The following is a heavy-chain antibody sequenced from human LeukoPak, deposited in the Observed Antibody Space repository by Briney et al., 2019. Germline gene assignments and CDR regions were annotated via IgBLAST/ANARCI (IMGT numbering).Heavy chain of an antibody. Sequence: PGGSLRLSCAASGFTFSSYWMSWVRQAPGKGLEWVANIKQDGSEKYYVDSVKGRFTISRDNAKNSLYLQMNSLRAEDTAVYYCARVDHFWSGYLLYYYMDVWGKGTAVTVSS. V-gene: IGHV3-7*01. J-gene: IGHJ6*03. D-gene: IGHD3-3*02. CDR3: ARVDHFWSGYLLYYYMDV. CDR1: GFTFSSYW. CDR2: IKQDGSEK.